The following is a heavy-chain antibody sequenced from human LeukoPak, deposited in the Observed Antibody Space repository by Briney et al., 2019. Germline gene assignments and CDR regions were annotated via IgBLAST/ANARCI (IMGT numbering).Heavy chain of an antibody. CDR2: IYYSGST. CDR3: ARSIAVAAWDDFRTIDAFDI. CDR1: GGSISSYY. Sequence: PSETLSLTCTASGGSISSYYWSWIRQPPGKGLEWIGYIYYSGSTNYNPSLKSRVTISVDTSKNQFPLKLSSVTAADTAVYYCARSIAVAAWDDFRTIDAFDIWGQGTMVTASS. V-gene: IGHV4-59*01. D-gene: IGHD6-19*01. J-gene: IGHJ3*02.